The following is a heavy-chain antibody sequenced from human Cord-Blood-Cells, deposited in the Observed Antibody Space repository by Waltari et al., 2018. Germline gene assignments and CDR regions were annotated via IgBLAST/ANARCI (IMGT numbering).Heavy chain of an antibody. J-gene: IGHJ4*02. CDR1: GGTFSSYA. CDR2: IIPILGIA. CDR3: ARDLGSGLIDY. V-gene: IGHV1-69*09. D-gene: IGHD7-27*01. Sequence: QVQLVQSGAEVKKPGYSVKVSCKASGGTFSSYAISWVRQAPGQGLEWMGRIIPILGIANYAQKFQGRVTITADKSTSTAYMELSSLRSEDTAVYYCARDLGSGLIDYWGQGTLVTVSS.